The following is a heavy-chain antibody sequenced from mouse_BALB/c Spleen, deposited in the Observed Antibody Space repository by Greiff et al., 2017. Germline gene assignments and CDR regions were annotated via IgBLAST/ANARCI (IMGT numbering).Heavy chain of an antibody. CDR3: ADGNSFAY. J-gene: IGHJ3*01. D-gene: IGHD2-1*01. Sequence: VQLKESGAELVKPGASVKLSCTASGFNIKDTYMHWVKQRPEQGLEWIGRIDPANGNTKYDPKFQGKATITADTSSNTAYLQLSSLTSEDTAVYYCADGNSFAYWGQGTLVTVSA. CDR1: GFNIKDTY. CDR2: IDPANGNT. V-gene: IGHV14-3*02.